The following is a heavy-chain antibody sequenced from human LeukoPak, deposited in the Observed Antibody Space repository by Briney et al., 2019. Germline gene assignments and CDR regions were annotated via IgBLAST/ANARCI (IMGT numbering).Heavy chain of an antibody. J-gene: IGHJ4*02. D-gene: IGHD6-13*01. Sequence: ASVKVSCKASGYTFTGYYMHWVRQAPGQGLEWMGWINPNSGGTNYAQKFQGRVTMTRDTSISTAYMELSRLRSDDTAVYYCARVAGQQLVLGLLDYWGQGTLVTVSS. CDR3: ARVAGQQLVLGLLDY. CDR1: GYTFTGYY. V-gene: IGHV1-2*02. CDR2: INPNSGGT.